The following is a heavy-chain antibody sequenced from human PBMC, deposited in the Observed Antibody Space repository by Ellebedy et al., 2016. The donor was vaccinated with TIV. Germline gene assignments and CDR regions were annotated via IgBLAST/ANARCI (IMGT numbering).Heavy chain of an antibody. D-gene: IGHD3-10*01. Sequence: SETLSLTCTVSGGSISSSSYYWGWIRQPPGKGLEWIGGIYYSGSTYYNPSLKSRVTISVDTSKNQFSLKLGSVTAADTAVYYCARHSGSGSYYKQTPDYWGQGTLVTVSS. CDR2: IYYSGST. CDR3: ARHSGSGSYYKQTPDY. V-gene: IGHV4-39*01. J-gene: IGHJ4*02. CDR1: GGSISSSSYY.